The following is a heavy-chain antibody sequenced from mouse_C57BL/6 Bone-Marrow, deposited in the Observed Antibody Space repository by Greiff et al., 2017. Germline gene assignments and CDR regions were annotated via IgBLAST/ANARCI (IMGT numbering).Heavy chain of an antibody. J-gene: IGHJ3*01. D-gene: IGHD2-3*01. V-gene: IGHV2-2*01. CDR1: GFSLTSYG. CDR2: IWSGGST. CDR3: ARRWLGGFAY. Sequence: QVQLKQSGPGLVQPSQSLSITCTVSGFSLTSYGVHWVRQSPGKGLEWLGVIWSGGSTDYNAAFISRLSISKDNSKSQVFFKMNRLQAEDTAIYYCARRWLGGFAYWGQGTLVTVSA.